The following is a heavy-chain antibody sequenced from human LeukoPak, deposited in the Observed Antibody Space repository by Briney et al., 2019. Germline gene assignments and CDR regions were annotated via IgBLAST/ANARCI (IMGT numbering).Heavy chain of an antibody. Sequence: GGSLRLSCAASGFTFSSYRMHWVRQAPGKGLVWVSRINSDGSSTSYADSVKGRFTISRDNAKNTLYLQMNSLRAEDTAVYYCARDSGMDTAMVTLPDYWGQGTLVTVSS. CDR2: INSDGSST. CDR1: GFTFSSYR. V-gene: IGHV3-74*01. CDR3: ARDSGMDTAMVTLPDY. J-gene: IGHJ4*02. D-gene: IGHD5-18*01.